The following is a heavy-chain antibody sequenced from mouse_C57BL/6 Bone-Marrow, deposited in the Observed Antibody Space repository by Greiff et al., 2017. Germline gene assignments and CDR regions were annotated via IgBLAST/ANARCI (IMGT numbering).Heavy chain of an antibody. CDR1: GYTFTDYY. CDR3: ARSIYYYGSSYDWCAY. J-gene: IGHJ3*01. Sequence: VQLQQSGPELVKPGASVKISCKASGYTFTDYYINWVKQRPGQGLEWIGWIFPGSGSTYYNEQFKGKATLTVDKSSSTAYMLLSSLTSEDSAVYFCARSIYYYGSSYDWCAYWGQGTLVTVSA. V-gene: IGHV1-75*01. D-gene: IGHD1-1*01. CDR2: IFPGSGST.